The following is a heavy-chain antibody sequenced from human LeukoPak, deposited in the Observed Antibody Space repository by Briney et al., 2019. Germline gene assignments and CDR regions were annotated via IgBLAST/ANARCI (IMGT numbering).Heavy chain of an antibody. CDR3: AKAMYSSSWRHFDY. CDR2: ISYDGSNK. Sequence: GRSLRLSCAASGFAFSSYGMHWVRQAPGKGLEWVAVISYDGSNKYYADSVKGRFTISRDNSRNTLYLQMNSLRAEGTAVYYCAKAMYSSSWRHFDYWGQGTLVTVSS. CDR1: GFAFSSYG. J-gene: IGHJ4*02. V-gene: IGHV3-30*18. D-gene: IGHD6-13*01.